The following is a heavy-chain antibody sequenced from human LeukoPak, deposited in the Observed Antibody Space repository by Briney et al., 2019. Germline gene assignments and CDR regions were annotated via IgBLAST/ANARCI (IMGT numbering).Heavy chain of an antibody. CDR2: IYTSGST. J-gene: IGHJ5*02. D-gene: IGHD3-3*01. CDR3: ARDRGRITIFGAQTGVFDP. Sequence: PSETLSLTCTVSGGSISSGSYYWSWIRQPAGKGLEWLVRIYTSGSTNYNPSLKSRVTISVDTSKNQFSLKLSSVTAADTAVYYCARDRGRITIFGAQTGVFDPWGQGTLVTVSS. CDR1: GGSISSGSYY. V-gene: IGHV4-61*02.